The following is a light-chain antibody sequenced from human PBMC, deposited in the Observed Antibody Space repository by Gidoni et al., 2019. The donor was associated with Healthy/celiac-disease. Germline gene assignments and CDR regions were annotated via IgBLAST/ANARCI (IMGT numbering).Light chain of an antibody. J-gene: IGKJ2*01. Sequence: ELVITQSVATLSVSPGERATLSCRASQSVSSNLAWYQQKPGQAPSLLIYGASTRATGIPARFSGSGSGTEFTLTISSLQSEDFAVYYCQPYNNWPETFGQGTKLEIK. CDR1: QSVSSN. CDR3: QPYNNWPET. V-gene: IGKV3-15*01. CDR2: GAS.